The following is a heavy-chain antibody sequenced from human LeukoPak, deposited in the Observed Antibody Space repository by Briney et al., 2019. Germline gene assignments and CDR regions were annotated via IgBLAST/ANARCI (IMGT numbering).Heavy chain of an antibody. CDR2: FDPEDGET. D-gene: IGHD6-19*01. V-gene: IGHV1-24*01. Sequence: ASVKVSCKVSGYTLTELSMHWVRQAPGKGLEWMGGFDPEDGETIYAQKFQGRVTMTEDTSTDTAYMELSSLRSEDTAVYYCARTSSVSGYSSGPVPGYFDYWGQGTLVTVSS. CDR1: GYTLTELS. CDR3: ARTSSVSGYSSGPVPGYFDY. J-gene: IGHJ4*02.